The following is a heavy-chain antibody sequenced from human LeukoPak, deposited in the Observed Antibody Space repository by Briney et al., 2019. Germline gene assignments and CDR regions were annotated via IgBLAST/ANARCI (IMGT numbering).Heavy chain of an antibody. CDR1: GYTFTSYG. CDR2: ISAYNGNT. Sequence: ASVKVSCKASGYTFTSYGISWVRQAPGQGLEWMGWISAYNGNTDYAQKLQGRVTTTTDTSTSTAYMELRSLRSDDTAVYYCARAEDSYYYYMDVWGKGTTVTVSS. CDR3: ARAEDSYYYYMDV. J-gene: IGHJ6*03. V-gene: IGHV1-18*01.